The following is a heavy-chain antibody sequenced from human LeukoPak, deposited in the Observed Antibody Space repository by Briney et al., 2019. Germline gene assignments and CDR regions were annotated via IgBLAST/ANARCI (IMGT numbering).Heavy chain of an antibody. V-gene: IGHV4-61*08. J-gene: IGHJ3*01. Sequence: SETLSLACTVSGGSISNGDHYWSWIRQHPGKGLEWIGHIYYSGSTNYNPSLKSRVTISVDTSKNQFSLKLSSVTAADTAVYYCARSRGYSGYAYDAFDLWGQGTMVTVSS. CDR2: IYYSGST. D-gene: IGHD5-12*01. CDR3: ARSRGYSGYAYDAFDL. CDR1: GGSISNGDHY.